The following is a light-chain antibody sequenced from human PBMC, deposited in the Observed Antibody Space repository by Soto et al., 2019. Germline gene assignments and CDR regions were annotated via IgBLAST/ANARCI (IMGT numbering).Light chain of an antibody. CDR1: QSISSY. CDR2: AAS. Sequence: AIRMTQSPSSFSASTGDRVTITCRASQSISSYLAWYQQKPGKAPKFLIYAASTLQSGVPSRFSGSGSATDFTLTISRLQSEDFATYYCQQYYSYPRTFGGGTKVEN. V-gene: IGKV1-8*01. J-gene: IGKJ4*01. CDR3: QQYYSYPRT.